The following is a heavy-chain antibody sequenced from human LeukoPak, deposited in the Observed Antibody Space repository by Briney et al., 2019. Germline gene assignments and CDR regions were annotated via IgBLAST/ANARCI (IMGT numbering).Heavy chain of an antibody. D-gene: IGHD6-13*01. Sequence: GGSLRLSCAASGFTFSSFSMNWVRQAPGKGLERISYISSSSDTKYYAGSVKGRFTISRDNAKNSLYLQMNSLRDEDTAMYYCARDWEVATIAAAALGYWGQGTRVTVSS. CDR2: ISSSSDTK. CDR3: ARDWEVATIAAAALGY. CDR1: GFTFSSFS. J-gene: IGHJ4*02. V-gene: IGHV3-48*02.